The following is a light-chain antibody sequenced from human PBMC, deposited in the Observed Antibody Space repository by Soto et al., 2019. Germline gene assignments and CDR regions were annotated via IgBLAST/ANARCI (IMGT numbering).Light chain of an antibody. CDR2: GAS. CDR3: QQYGDPPIT. Sequence: EIVLTQSPGTLSLSPGERATLSCRASQSVSSNDLAWYQQKPGQAPRLLIYGASNRATGIPDRFSGSGSGTDFTLTIIRLEPGDFAVFYCQQYGDPPITFGQGTRLEIK. V-gene: IGKV3-20*01. J-gene: IGKJ5*01. CDR1: QSVSSND.